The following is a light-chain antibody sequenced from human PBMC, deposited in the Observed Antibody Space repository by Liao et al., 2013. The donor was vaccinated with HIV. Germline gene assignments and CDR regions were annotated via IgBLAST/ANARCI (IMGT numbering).Light chain of an antibody. CDR2: YDS. J-gene: IGLJ3*02. V-gene: IGLV3-21*01. CDR1: NIGSKS. CDR3: QAWDSSTWV. Sequence: SYELTQPPSVSVAPGKTARITCGGNNIGSKSVHWYQQKPGQAPVLVIYYDSDRPSGIPERFSGSNSVNTATLTISRVEAGDEADYYCQAWDSSTWVFGGGTKLTVL.